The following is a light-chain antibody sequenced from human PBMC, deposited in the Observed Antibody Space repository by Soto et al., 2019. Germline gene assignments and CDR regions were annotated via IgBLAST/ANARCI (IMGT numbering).Light chain of an antibody. Sequence: QSALTQPASVSGSPGQWITIPCTGTSSDVGNYNDVPWYQQRPGKAPKLIIYDVTNRPSGVSDRYSGSKSGNTAFLTISGLQAQDEADYYCGSYTPYSPYVFGTGTKVTVL. J-gene: IGLJ1*01. CDR1: SSDVGNYND. CDR2: DVT. CDR3: GSYTPYSPYV. V-gene: IGLV2-14*03.